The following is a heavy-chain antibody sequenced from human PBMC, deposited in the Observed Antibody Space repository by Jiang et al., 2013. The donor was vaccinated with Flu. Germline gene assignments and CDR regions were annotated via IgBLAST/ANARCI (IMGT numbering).Heavy chain of an antibody. D-gene: IGHD3-16*02. CDR3: ARDHDYVWGSYRPMASGESGFDY. CDR2: ISSSSSYI. CDR1: GFTFSSYS. V-gene: IGHV3-21*01. Sequence: VQLLESGGGLVKPGGSLRLSCAASGFTFSSYSMNWVRQAPGKGLEWVSSISSSSSYIYYADSVKGRFTISRDNAKNSLYLQMNSLRAEDTAVYYCARDHDYVWGSYRPMASGESGFDYWGQGTLVTVSS. J-gene: IGHJ4*02.